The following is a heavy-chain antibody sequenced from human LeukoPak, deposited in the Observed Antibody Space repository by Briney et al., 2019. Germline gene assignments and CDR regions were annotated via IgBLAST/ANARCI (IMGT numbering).Heavy chain of an antibody. V-gene: IGHV4-4*02. CDR1: GGSISSSKW. D-gene: IGHD2-21*02. CDR3: ARLYCGGDCYPRGGVAVDY. J-gene: IGHJ4*02. Sequence: SETLSLTCAVSGGSISSSKWWSWVRQPPGKGLEWIGEIYHSGSTNYNPSLKSRVTISVDKSKNQFSLKLSSVTAADTAVYYCARLYCGGDCYPRGGVAVDYWGQGTLVTVSS. CDR2: IYHSGST.